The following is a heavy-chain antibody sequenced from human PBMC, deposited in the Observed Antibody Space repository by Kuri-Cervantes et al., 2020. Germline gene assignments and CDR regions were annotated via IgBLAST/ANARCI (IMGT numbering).Heavy chain of an antibody. CDR2: IWYDGSNK. CDR1: GFKFNNYG. CDR3: ARALIRRDDDL. V-gene: IGHV3-33*01. D-gene: IGHD2-8*01. J-gene: IGHJ5*02. Sequence: GESLKISCVASGFKFNNYGIHWVRQAPGEGLEWVALIWYDGSNKFYADYVKGRFSISRDDSKNTVYLQMNSLRANDTAVYYCARALIRRDDDLWGQGTLVTVSS.